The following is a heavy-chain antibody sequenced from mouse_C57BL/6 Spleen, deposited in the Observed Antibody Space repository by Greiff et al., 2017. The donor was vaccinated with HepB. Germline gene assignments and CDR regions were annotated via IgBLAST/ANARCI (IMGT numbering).Heavy chain of an antibody. CDR3: ARKTTVVENFDY. CDR1: GFTFSDYG. D-gene: IGHD1-1*01. CDR2: ISSGSSTI. Sequence: EVKLMESGGGLVKPGGSLKLSCAASGFTFSDYGVHWVRQAPEKGLEWVAYISSGSSTIYYADTVKGRFTISRDNAKNTLFLQMTSLRSEDTAMYYCARKTTVVENFDYWGQGTTLTVSS. V-gene: IGHV5-17*01. J-gene: IGHJ2*01.